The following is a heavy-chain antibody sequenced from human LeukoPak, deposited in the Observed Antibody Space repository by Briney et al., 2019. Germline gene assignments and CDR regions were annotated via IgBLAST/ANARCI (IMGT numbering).Heavy chain of an antibody. V-gene: IGHV4-34*01. CDR1: GGSFSGYY. J-gene: IGHJ5*02. Sequence: SETLSLTCAVFGGSFSGYYWSWIRQPPGKGLEWIGEINHSGSNNYNPSLKSRVTISADTSKNQFSLRLSSVTGADTAVYYCARGKQLVRHWFGPWGQGTLVTVSS. CDR2: INHSGSN. D-gene: IGHD1-1*01. CDR3: ARGKQLVRHWFGP.